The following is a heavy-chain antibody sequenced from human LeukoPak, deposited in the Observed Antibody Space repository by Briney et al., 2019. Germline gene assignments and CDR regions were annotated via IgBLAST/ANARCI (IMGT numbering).Heavy chain of an antibody. CDR3: ARDQEWLARFDAFDI. CDR2: IYYSGST. V-gene: IGHV4-30-4*08. J-gene: IGHJ3*02. D-gene: IGHD3-3*01. CDR1: GGSLSSGDYY. Sequence: SETLSLTCTVSGGSLSSGDYYWRWIRQPPGTGLELVGYIYYSGSTYYNPSLKSQVTISVDTSKNQFSLKLSSVTAADTAVYYCARDQEWLARFDAFDIWGQGTMVTVSS.